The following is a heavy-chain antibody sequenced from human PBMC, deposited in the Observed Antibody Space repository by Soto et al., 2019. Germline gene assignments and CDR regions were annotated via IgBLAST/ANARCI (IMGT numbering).Heavy chain of an antibody. CDR3: ARGPYGSGIRSPYYNYYMDV. CDR2: INHSGGT. V-gene: IGHV4-34*01. J-gene: IGHJ6*03. Sequence: QVQLQQWGAGLLKPSETLSLTCALYGGSFSGLYWSWIRQVPGKGLEWIGEINHSGGTNYNPSLKSRVTITLDTSKAQCSLKLSAVTAADTAVYYCARGPYGSGIRSPYYNYYMDVWGKGATVTVSS. D-gene: IGHD3-10*01. CDR1: GGSFSGLY.